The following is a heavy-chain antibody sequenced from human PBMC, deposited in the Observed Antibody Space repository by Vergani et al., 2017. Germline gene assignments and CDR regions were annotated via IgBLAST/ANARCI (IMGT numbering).Heavy chain of an antibody. Sequence: QVQLVESGGGVVQPGRSLRLSCETSGLMFNNHGMHWVRQAPGKGLEWVAVISSDGSNKHYADSVKGRFTISRDNSQNTLYLQMDSLTAEDTAIYFCVNGYYYDQSGLASFDYWGQGTLVTVSS. CDR2: ISSDGSNK. V-gene: IGHV3-30*18. CDR1: GLMFNNHG. D-gene: IGHD3-22*01. CDR3: VNGYYYDQSGLASFDY. J-gene: IGHJ4*02.